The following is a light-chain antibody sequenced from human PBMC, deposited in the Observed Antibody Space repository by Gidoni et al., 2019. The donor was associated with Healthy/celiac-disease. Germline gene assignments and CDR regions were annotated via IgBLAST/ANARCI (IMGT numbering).Light chain of an antibody. V-gene: IGKV1-39*01. Sequence: DIQRQPSPSSLSASVGDRVTITCRASQSISSYLNCYQQHPGKAPKLLIYASSSLQSGVPSRFSGSGSATVFTLTISILQPEDFATYYCQHSYSTITFGPGTRLEIK. CDR2: ASS. CDR3: QHSYSTIT. J-gene: IGKJ5*01. CDR1: QSISSY.